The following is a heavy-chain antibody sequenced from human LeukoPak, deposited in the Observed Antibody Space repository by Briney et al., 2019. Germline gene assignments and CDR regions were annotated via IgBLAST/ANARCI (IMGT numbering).Heavy chain of an antibody. CDR3: ARIGYSSSSFDY. Sequence: GGSLRLSCAASGFTFSSYWMHWVRQAPGKGLVWVSRINSDGSSTSYADSVKGRFTVSRDNAKNSVFLQINSLRAEDTAIYYCARIGYSSSSFDYWGQGTLVTVSS. D-gene: IGHD6-6*01. V-gene: IGHV3-74*01. J-gene: IGHJ4*02. CDR1: GFTFSSYW. CDR2: INSDGSST.